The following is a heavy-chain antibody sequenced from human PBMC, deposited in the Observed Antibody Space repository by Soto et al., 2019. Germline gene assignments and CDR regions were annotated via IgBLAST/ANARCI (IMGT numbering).Heavy chain of an antibody. CDR2: INPSGGST. V-gene: IGHV1-46*03. CDR1: GYTFTSYY. Sequence: ASVKVSCKASGYTFTSYYMRWVRQAPGQGLEWMGIINPSGGSTSYAQKFQGRVTMTRDTSTSTVYMELSSLRSEDTAVYYCARVQVVPAAIIDYWGQGTLVTVS. J-gene: IGHJ4*02. D-gene: IGHD2-2*01. CDR3: ARVQVVPAAIIDY.